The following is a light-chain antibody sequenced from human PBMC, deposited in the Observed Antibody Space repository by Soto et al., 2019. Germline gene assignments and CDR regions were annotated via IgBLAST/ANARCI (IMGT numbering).Light chain of an antibody. CDR3: QQSYSTYMYT. V-gene: IGKV1-39*01. J-gene: IGKJ5*01. CDR2: AAS. Sequence: DVQMTQSPSSLSASVGARVTITCRASQSISSYLNWYQQKPGKAPKLLIYAASSLQSGVPSRFSGSGSGTDFTLTISSLQPEDFATYYCQQSYSTYMYTFGQGTRLEIK. CDR1: QSISSY.